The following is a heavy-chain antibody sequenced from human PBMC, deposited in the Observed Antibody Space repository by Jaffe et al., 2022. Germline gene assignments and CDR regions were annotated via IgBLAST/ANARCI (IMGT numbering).Heavy chain of an antibody. Sequence: QVQLVQSGAEVKKPGSSVKVSCKASGGTFSSYAISWVRQAPGQGLEWMGGIIPIFGTANYAQKFQGRVTITADESTSTAYMELSSLRSEDTAVYYCARDSGDGGPQPYCSSTSCYAPHFDYWGQGTLVTVSS. J-gene: IGHJ4*02. CDR2: IIPIFGTA. V-gene: IGHV1-69*01. D-gene: IGHD2-2*01. CDR3: ARDSGDGGPQPYCSSTSCYAPHFDY. CDR1: GGTFSSYA.